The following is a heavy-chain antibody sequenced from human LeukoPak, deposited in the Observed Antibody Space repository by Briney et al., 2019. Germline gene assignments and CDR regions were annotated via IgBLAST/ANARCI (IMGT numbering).Heavy chain of an antibody. CDR3: ARTRIASAYYDYVWGSYRYPDY. CDR1: GYTFTSYG. V-gene: IGHV1-18*01. J-gene: IGHJ4*02. Sequence: ASGKVSCKASGYTFTSYGISWVRQAHGQGLEWMGWISAYNGNTNYAQKLQGRVTMTTDTSTSTAYMELRSLRSDDTAVYYCARTRIASAYYDYVWGSYRYPDYWGQGTLVTVSS. D-gene: IGHD3-16*02. CDR2: ISAYNGNT.